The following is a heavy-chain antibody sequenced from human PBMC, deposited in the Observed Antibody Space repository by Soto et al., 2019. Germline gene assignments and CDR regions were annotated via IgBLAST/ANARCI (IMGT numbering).Heavy chain of an antibody. V-gene: IGHV1-69*13. CDR1: GGTFSSYA. J-gene: IGHJ4*02. CDR3: ARDKGEMATKDY. D-gene: IGHD5-12*01. Sequence: ASVKVSCKASGGTFSSYAISWVRQAPGQGLEWMGGIIPIFGTANCAQKFQGRVTITADESTSTAYMELSSLRSEDTAVYYCARDKGEMATKDYWGQGTLVTVSS. CDR2: IIPIFGTA.